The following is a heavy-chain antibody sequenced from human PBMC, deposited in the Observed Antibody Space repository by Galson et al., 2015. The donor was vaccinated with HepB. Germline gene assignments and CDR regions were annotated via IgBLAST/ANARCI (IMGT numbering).Heavy chain of an antibody. CDR2: IIPILGIA. D-gene: IGHD3-22*01. CDR1: GGTFSSYA. CDR3: ARDYYDSSGYYYVGRWFDP. J-gene: IGHJ5*02. V-gene: IGHV1-69*04. Sequence: SVKVSCKASGGTFSSYAISWVRQAPGQGLEWMGRIIPILGIANYAQKFQGRVTITADKSTSTAYMELSSLRSEDTAVYYCARDYYDSSGYYYVGRWFDPWGQGTLVTVSS.